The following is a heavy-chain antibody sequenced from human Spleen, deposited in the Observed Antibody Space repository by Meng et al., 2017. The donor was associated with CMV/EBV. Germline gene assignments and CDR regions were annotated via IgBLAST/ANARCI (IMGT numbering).Heavy chain of an antibody. CDR3: ARSPSILVGHSEIDL. CDR1: ENTFRHYG. CDR2: FIPILNTA. Sequence: SVKVSCKASENTFRHYGLSWVRQAPGQGLEWMGSFIPILNTAEYARKFQGRVTITADKSSTTTHLELSSLTPGDTAVYYCARSPSILVGHSEIDLWGQGTLVTVSS. D-gene: IGHD3-22*01. V-gene: IGHV1-69*10. J-gene: IGHJ5*02.